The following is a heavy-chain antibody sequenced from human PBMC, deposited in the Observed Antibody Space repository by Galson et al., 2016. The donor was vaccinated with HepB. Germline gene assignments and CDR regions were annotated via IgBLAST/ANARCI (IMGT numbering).Heavy chain of an antibody. CDR1: GGSIRNSGFY. J-gene: IGHJ6*04. CDR2: IYYTGST. CDR3: ARRNGFDSSYFGTDA. D-gene: IGHD5-24*01. Sequence: ETLSLTCTVSGGSIRNSGFYWGWIRQSPGKGLEWIGNIYYTGSTYYNPSLKTRVTISVDTSKNQVALTVTAVTAADTAVYFCARRNGFDSSYFGTDAWGKGKMVTVSS. V-gene: IGHV4-39*01.